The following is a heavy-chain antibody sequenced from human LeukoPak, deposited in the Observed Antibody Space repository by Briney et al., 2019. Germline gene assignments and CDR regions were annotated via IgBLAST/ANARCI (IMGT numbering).Heavy chain of an antibody. J-gene: IGHJ3*02. V-gene: IGHV3-30-3*01. CDR3: ARGLHYYDSSGYYYPDAFDI. CDR1: GFTFSSYA. D-gene: IGHD3-22*01. CDR2: ISYDGSNK. Sequence: GGSLRLSCAASGFTFSSYAMHWVRQAPGKGLEWVAVISYDGSNKYYADSVKGRFTISRDNAKNSLYLQMNSLRAEDTAVYYCARGLHYYDSSGYYYPDAFDIWGQGTMVTVSS.